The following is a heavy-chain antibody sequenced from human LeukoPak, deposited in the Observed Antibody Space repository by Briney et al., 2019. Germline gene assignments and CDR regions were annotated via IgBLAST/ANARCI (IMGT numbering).Heavy chain of an antibody. D-gene: IGHD3-3*01. J-gene: IGHJ5*02. V-gene: IGHV3-23*01. CDR3: AKAAVPFLGHWFDP. Sequence: GGSLRLACAASGFTFSAYGMSWVRQAPGDGLEWVSGISGSGGSTYYADSVKVRFIISRDNPKNTVYLQVNSLRVEDTAVYFCAKAAVPFLGHWFDPWGQGTLVTVSS. CDR1: GFTFSAYG. CDR2: ISGSGGST.